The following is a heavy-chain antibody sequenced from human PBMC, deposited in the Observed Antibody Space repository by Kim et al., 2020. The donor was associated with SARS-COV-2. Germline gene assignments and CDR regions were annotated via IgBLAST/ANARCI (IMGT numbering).Heavy chain of an antibody. J-gene: IGHJ4*02. Sequence: ASVKVSCKASGYTFTSYGISWVRQAPGQGLEWMGWISAYNGNTNYAQKLQGRVTMTTDTSTSTAYMELRSLRSDDTAVYYCAREAFGDYVFTWDYWGQGTLVTVSS. V-gene: IGHV1-18*01. D-gene: IGHD4-17*01. CDR1: GYTFTSYG. CDR2: ISAYNGNT. CDR3: AREAFGDYVFTWDY.